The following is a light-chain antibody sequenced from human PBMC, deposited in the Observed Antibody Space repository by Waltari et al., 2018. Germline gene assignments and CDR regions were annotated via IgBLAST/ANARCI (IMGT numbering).Light chain of an antibody. CDR3: QQSYSALALT. J-gene: IGKJ4*01. Sequence: DIQMTQSPSSLSASVGDRVTITCRASQSISNYLSWYQQKPGKAPKFLIYAASSLQSGVPSRFSGSGSRTDFTLTISSLQPEDFATYYCQQSYSALALTFGGGTKVEVK. CDR2: AAS. CDR1: QSISNY. V-gene: IGKV1-39*01.